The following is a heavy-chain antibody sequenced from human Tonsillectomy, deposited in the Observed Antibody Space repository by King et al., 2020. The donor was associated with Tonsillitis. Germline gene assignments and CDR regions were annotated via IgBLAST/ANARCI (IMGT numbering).Heavy chain of an antibody. D-gene: IGHD5-18*01. J-gene: IGHJ4*02. CDR3: ARAPVDTAPSY. CDR2: IYGGTIT. Sequence: VQLVESGGGLVQPGGSLRLSCAASGFTVSSNYMSWVRQAPGKGLEWVSVIYGGTITYYVDSVKGRFTISRANSKNTLYLQMNSLRAEDTCVYYCARAPVDTAPSYWGQGTLVTVSS. CDR1: GFTVSSNY. V-gene: IGHV3-66*01.